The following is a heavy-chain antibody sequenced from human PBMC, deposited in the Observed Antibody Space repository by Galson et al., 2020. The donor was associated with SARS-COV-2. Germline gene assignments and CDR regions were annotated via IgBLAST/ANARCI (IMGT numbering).Heavy chain of an antibody. D-gene: IGHD6-19*01. V-gene: IGHV3-7*01. CDR1: GFTFKDFW. CDR3: SREGWQGGY. CDR2: IKGDGSET. J-gene: IGHJ4*02. Sequence: GGSLRLSCVVSGFTFKDFWMSWFRQAPGKGLEWVANIKGDGSETNYADSVKGRFSISRDNAIDSLFLQMDRLTGDDTATYYCSREGWQGGYWGQGTRVTVSS.